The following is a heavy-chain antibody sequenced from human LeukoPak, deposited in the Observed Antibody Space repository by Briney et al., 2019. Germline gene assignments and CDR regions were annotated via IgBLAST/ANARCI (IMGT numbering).Heavy chain of an antibody. D-gene: IGHD3-10*01. J-gene: IGHJ2*01. V-gene: IGHV4-34*01. CDR3: AQHGDWCFDL. CDR1: GGSFSSNY. Sequence: SETLSLTCAVCGGSFSSNYWSWIRQPPGKGLEWIGETHSSGATKYNPSLRSRVTISVDTSRSQFTLNLNSVTAADTAVYFCAQHGDWCFDLWGRGTLVTVSS. CDR2: THSSGAT.